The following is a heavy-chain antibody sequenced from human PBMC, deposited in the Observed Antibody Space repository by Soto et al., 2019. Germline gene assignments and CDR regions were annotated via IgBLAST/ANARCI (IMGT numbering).Heavy chain of an antibody. Sequence: SGPTLVNPTQTLTLTCTFSGFSLSTSGVGVGWIRQPPGKALEWLALIYWNDDKRYSPSLKSRLTITKDTSKNQVVLTMTNMDPVDTATYYCAHRLDNYDFWSGKGNRFDPWGQGTLVTVSS. V-gene: IGHV2-5*01. CDR1: GFSLSTSGVG. CDR3: AHRLDNYDFWSGKGNRFDP. D-gene: IGHD3-3*01. CDR2: IYWNDDK. J-gene: IGHJ5*02.